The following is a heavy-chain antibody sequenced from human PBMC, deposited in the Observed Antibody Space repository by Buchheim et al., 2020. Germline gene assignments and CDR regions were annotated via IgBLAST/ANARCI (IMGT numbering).Heavy chain of an antibody. Sequence: EVQLVESGGGLVQSGGSLRLSCAVSGFTFSNYWIHWVRQVPGKGLVWVSRINSDGSSTNYADSVKGRFTISRDNAKKTLYLQMNSLRAEDTAVYYCAREYSTSQYFDYWGQGTL. CDR3: AREYSTSQYFDY. D-gene: IGHD6-6*01. CDR2: INSDGSST. J-gene: IGHJ4*02. CDR1: GFTFSNYW. V-gene: IGHV3-74*01.